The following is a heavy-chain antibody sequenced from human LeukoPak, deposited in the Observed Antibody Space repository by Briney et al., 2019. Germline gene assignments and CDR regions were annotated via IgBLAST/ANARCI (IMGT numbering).Heavy chain of an antibody. J-gene: IGHJ5*02. CDR2: IYYSGST. CDR1: GGSISSYY. CDR3: ARVREAATYNWFDP. D-gene: IGHD2-15*01. V-gene: IGHV4-59*01. Sequence: SETLSLTCTVSGGSISSYYWSWIRQPPGKGLEWIGYIYYSGSTNYNPSLKSRVTISVDTSKNQFSLKLSSVTAADTAVYYCARVREAATYNWFDPWGQGTLVTVSS.